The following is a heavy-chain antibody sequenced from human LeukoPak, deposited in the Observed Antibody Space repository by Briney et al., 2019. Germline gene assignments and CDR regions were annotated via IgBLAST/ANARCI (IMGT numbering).Heavy chain of an antibody. D-gene: IGHD3-3*01. J-gene: IGHJ4*02. CDR3: ARVRARTSGFDF. CDR1: GYTFTSYY. CDR2: INPSGGST. Sequence: ASVKVSCKASGYTFTSYYIHWVRQAPGQGLEWMGIINPSGGSTSYAQKFQGRVTMTRDTSTSTVYMELSSLRSEDTAVYNCARVRARTSGFDFWGQGTLVTVSS. V-gene: IGHV1-46*01.